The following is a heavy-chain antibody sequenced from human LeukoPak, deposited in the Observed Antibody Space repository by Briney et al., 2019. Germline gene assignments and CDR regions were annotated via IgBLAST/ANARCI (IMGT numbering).Heavy chain of an antibody. V-gene: IGHV1-46*03. CDR1: GYTFTSYY. D-gene: IGHD4-23*01. CDR3: ARLPPAYGGNLYMDV. CDR2: INPSGGST. J-gene: IGHJ6*03. Sequence: ASVKVSCKASGYTFTSYYMHWVRQAPGQGLEWMGIINPSGGSTSYAQKFRGRVTMTRDTSTSTVYMELSSLRSEDTAVYYCARLPPAYGGNLYMDVWGKGTTVTVSS.